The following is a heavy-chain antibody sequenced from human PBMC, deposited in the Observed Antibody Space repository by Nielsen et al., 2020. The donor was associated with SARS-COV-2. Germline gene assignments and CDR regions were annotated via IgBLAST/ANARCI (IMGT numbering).Heavy chain of an antibody. J-gene: IGHJ4*02. D-gene: IGHD6-13*01. V-gene: IGHV3-11*05. Sequence: WIRQPPGKGLEWVSSISSSSSYTNYADSVKGRFTISRDNAKNSLYLQMNSLRAEDTAVYYCARGLVHLVDWGQGTLVTVSS. CDR3: ARGLVHLVD. CDR2: ISSSSSYT.